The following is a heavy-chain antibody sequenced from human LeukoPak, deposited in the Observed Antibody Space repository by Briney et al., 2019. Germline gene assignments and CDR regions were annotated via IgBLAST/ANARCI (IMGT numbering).Heavy chain of an antibody. J-gene: IGHJ4*02. D-gene: IGHD3-22*01. CDR1: GYSISGGYY. CDR2: IYYSGST. V-gene: IGHV4-38-2*02. CDR3: ARYYYDSSGSSFFFDY. Sequence: SETLSLTCTVSGYSISGGYYWGWIRQPPGKGLEWIASIYYSGSTYFNPSLRSRVTISVDTSKNQFSLRLTSVAAADTAVYYCARYYYDSSGSSFFFDYWGRGALVTVSS.